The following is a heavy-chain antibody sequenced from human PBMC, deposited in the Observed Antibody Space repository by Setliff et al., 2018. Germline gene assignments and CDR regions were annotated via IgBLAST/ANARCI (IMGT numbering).Heavy chain of an antibody. D-gene: IGHD2-8*02. CDR1: GFSVGSTY. J-gene: IGHJ4*02. CDR2: ISGSGGST. V-gene: IGHV3-23*01. CDR3: VKGTLPYCTGPTCYPLDH. Sequence: PGGSLRLSCAASGFSVGSTYMTWVRQAPGKGLEWVSTISGSGGSTYYTDSVKGRFTISRDNSDNTLYLQMNSLRDADTAIYYCVKGTLPYCTGPTCYPLDHWGQGTLVTVSS.